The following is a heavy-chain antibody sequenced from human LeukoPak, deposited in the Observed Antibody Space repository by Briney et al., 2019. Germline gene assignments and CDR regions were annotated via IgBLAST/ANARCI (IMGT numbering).Heavy chain of an antibody. CDR3: ARAYSSYTPSDY. D-gene: IGHD6-6*01. V-gene: IGHV4-59*01. CDR2: IYYSGST. CDR1: GGSISRYY. J-gene: IGHJ4*02. Sequence: SETLSLTCTVSGGSISRYYWSWIRHPPGKGLEWIGYIYYSGSTNYNPSLKSRVTISVDTSKNQFSLKLSSVTAADTAVYYCARAYSSYTPSDYWGQGTLVTVSS.